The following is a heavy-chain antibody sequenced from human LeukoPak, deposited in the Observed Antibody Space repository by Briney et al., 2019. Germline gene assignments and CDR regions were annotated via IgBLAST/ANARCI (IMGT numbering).Heavy chain of an antibody. J-gene: IGHJ5*02. V-gene: IGHV4-30-2*01. CDR1: GGSISSGGYS. D-gene: IGHD3-10*01. CDR3: ARGDSMVRGVDLGWFDP. Sequence: SETLSLTCAVSGGSISSGGYSWSWIRQPPGNGLEWIGYIYHSGSTYYNPSLKSRVTISVDRSKNQFSLKLSSVTAADTAVYYCARGDSMVRGVDLGWFDPWGQGTLVTVSS. CDR2: IYHSGST.